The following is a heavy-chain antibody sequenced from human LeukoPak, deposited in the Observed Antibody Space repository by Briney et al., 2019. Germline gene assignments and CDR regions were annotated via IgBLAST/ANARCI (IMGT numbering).Heavy chain of an antibody. V-gene: IGHV1-46*01. CDR3: AGDGSGSYYRPYYYYGMDV. J-gene: IGHJ6*02. CDR1: GYTFTSYY. Sequence: GASVKVSCKASGYTFTSYYMHWVRQAPGQGLEWMGIINPSGGSTSYAQKFQGRVTMTRDMSTSTVYMELSSLRSEDTAVYYCAGDGSGSYYRPYYYYGMDVWGQGTTVTVSS. D-gene: IGHD3-10*01. CDR2: INPSGGST.